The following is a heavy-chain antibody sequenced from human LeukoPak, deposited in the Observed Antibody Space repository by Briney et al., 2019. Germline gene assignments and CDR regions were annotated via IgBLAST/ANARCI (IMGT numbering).Heavy chain of an antibody. V-gene: IGHV5-10-1*01. J-gene: IGHJ4*02. CDR3: ARHAKAYGSSCDY. Sequence: GASLKISCKGSGYSFTTYWISWVRQMPGKGLEWMGRIDPSDSYTNYSPSFQGHVTISADKSFSTAYLQWTSLKASDTAMYYCARHAKAYGSSCDYWGQGTLVPVSS. CDR1: GYSFTTYW. D-gene: IGHD6-13*01. CDR2: IDPSDSYT.